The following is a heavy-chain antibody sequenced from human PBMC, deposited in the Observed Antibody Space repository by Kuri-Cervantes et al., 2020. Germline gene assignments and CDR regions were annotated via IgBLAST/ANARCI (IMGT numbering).Heavy chain of an antibody. CDR3: ARGLTWGIQKDY. D-gene: IGHD5-18*01. CDR2: IYYSGST. V-gene: IGHV4-30-4*01. Sequence: LRLSCTVSGGSISSGDYYWSWIRQPPGKGLEWIGYIYYSGSTYYNPSLKSRVTISVDTSKNQFSLKLSSVTAADTAVYYCARGLTWGIQKDYWGQGTLVTVSS. J-gene: IGHJ4*02. CDR1: GGSISSGDYY.